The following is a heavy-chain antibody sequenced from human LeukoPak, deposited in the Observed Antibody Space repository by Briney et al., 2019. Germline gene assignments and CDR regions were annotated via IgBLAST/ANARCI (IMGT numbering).Heavy chain of an antibody. CDR3: ARGTIFGVVIVSG. CDR2: IIPILGIA. J-gene: IGHJ4*02. Sequence: ASVKVSCKASGYTFSSYAISWVRQAPGQGLEWMGRIIPILGIANYAQKFQGRVTITADKSTSTAYMELSSLRSEDTAVYYCARGTIFGVVIVSGWGQGTLVTVSS. D-gene: IGHD3-3*01. V-gene: IGHV1-69*04. CDR1: GYTFSSYA.